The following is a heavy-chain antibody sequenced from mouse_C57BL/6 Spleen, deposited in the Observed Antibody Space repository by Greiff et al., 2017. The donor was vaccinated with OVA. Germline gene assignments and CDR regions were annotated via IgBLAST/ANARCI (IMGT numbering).Heavy chain of an antibody. CDR3: TRDLDYDSFAY. V-gene: IGHV5-9-1*02. CDR2: ISSGGDYI. Sequence: EVQGVESGEGLVKPGGSLKLSCAASGFTFSSYAMSWVRQTPEKRLEWVAYISSGGDYIYYADTVKGRFTISRDNARNTLYLQMSSLKSEGTAMYYCTRDLDYDSFAYWGQGTLVTVSA. CDR1: GFTFSSYA. D-gene: IGHD2-4*01. J-gene: IGHJ3*01.